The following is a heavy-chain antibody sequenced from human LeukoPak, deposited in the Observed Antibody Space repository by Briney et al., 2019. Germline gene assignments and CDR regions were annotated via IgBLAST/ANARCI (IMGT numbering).Heavy chain of an antibody. D-gene: IGHD3-3*01. CDR1: GFTFSSYA. CDR3: AKGPVKSITIFGVVMGGAFDI. J-gene: IGHJ3*02. CDR2: ISGSGGST. Sequence: GGSLRLSCAASGFTFSSYAMSWVRQAPGKGLEWVSAISGSGGSTYYADSVKGRFTISRDNSKNTLYLQMNSLRAEDTAVYYCAKGPVKSITIFGVVMGGAFDIWGQGTMVTVSS. V-gene: IGHV3-23*01.